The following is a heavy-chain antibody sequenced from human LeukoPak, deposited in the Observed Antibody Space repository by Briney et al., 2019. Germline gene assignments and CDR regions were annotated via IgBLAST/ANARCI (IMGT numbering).Heavy chain of an antibody. Sequence: GGSLRLSCAASGFTFSSYGMSWVRQAPGKGLEWVSAISGSGGSTYYADSVKGRFTISRDNSKNTLYLQMNSLRAEDTAVYYCAKDLAAGYYYFDYWGQGTLVTVSS. CDR3: AKDLAAGYYYFDY. CDR2: ISGSGGST. D-gene: IGHD3-9*01. J-gene: IGHJ4*02. CDR1: GFTFSSYG. V-gene: IGHV3-23*01.